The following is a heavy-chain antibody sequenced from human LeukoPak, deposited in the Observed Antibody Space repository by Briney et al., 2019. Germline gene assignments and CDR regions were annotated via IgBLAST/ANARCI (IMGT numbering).Heavy chain of an antibody. Sequence: GGSLRLSCAAPGFTFDAYAIHWVRQAPGKGLEWVAIISHHGSSKYYADSVKGRFTISRDNSEKKVYLQLNSLRADDTAVYYCAKVRAAPPADAFDIWGQGTMVTVSS. V-gene: IGHV3-30-3*01. D-gene: IGHD6-6*01. CDR3: AKVRAAPPADAFDI. CDR1: GFTFDAYA. J-gene: IGHJ3*02. CDR2: ISHHGSSK.